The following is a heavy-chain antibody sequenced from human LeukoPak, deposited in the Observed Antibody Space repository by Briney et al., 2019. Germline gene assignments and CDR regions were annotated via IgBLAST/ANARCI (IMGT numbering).Heavy chain of an antibody. D-gene: IGHD1-26*01. CDR3: AREVDSGSFTQYFGG. J-gene: IGHJ4*02. Sequence: ASVKVSCKASGGTFSSYTISWVRQAPGQGPEWMGGIKFQGRVTITADESTSTAYMELSSLRSEDTAVYYCAREVDSGSFTQYFGGWGQGTLVTVSS. V-gene: IGHV1-69*13. CDR2: I. CDR1: GGTFSSYT.